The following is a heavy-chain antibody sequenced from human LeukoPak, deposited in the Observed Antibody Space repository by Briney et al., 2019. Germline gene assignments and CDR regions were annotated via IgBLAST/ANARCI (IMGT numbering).Heavy chain of an antibody. Sequence: SETLSLTCDVYNASFGPYYWSWLRQSPGKGLEYIGEVNYRGDGNYNPSLNSRASISIDTSKKQFSLRLTSVTAADTAMNYCARETSLHIFDSWGQGTLVTVSS. V-gene: IGHV4-34*01. J-gene: IGHJ4*02. CDR1: NASFGPYY. CDR2: VNYRGDG. D-gene: IGHD2-21*01. CDR3: ARETSLHIFDS.